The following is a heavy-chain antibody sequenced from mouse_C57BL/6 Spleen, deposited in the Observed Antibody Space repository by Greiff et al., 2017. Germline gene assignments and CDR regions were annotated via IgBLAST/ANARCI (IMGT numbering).Heavy chain of an antibody. Sequence: VKLMESGAELVRPGASVTLSCKASGYTFTDYEMHWVKQTPVHGLEWIGAIDPETGGTAYNQKFKGKAILTADKSSSTAYMELRSLTSEDSAVYYCTIITVVAKRFDYWGQGTTLTVSS. CDR1: GYTFTDYE. CDR2: IDPETGGT. D-gene: IGHD1-1*01. CDR3: TIITVVAKRFDY. V-gene: IGHV1-15*01. J-gene: IGHJ2*01.